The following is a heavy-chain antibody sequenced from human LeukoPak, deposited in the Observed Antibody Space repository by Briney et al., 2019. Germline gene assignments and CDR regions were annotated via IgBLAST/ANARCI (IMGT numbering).Heavy chain of an antibody. CDR2: ISSSSSYI. V-gene: IGHV3-21*01. D-gene: IGHD3-22*01. CDR1: VFTYSSYS. Sequence: GRSLSLSCAASVFTYSSYSANWVRQPPRKGLEWVSSISSSSSYIYYADSVKGRFTISRDNAKNSLYLQMNSLRAEDTAVYYCARDKQYYDSSGYFDYWGQGTLVTVSS. J-gene: IGHJ4*02. CDR3: ARDKQYYDSSGYFDY.